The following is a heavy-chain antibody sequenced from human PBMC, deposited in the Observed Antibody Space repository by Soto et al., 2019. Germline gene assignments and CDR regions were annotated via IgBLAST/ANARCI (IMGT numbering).Heavy chain of an antibody. CDR1: GFAFSNYE. CDR2: ISLSGSTI. CDR3: ARESFSASPNFFDY. Sequence: GSLRLSCAASGFAFSNYEMNWVRQAPGKGLEWVSYISLSGSTIYYTDSVKGRFTISRDDAKNSLYLQMDSLRADDTAVYYCARESFSASPNFFDYWGQGTLVTVSS. D-gene: IGHD3-3*02. J-gene: IGHJ4*02. V-gene: IGHV3-48*03.